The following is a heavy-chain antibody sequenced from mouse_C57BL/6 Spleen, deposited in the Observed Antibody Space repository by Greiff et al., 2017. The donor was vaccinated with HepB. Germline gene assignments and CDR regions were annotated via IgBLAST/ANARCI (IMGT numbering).Heavy chain of an antibody. CDR3: ARSNYYGYWYFDV. D-gene: IGHD1-1*01. V-gene: IGHV1-59*01. J-gene: IGHJ1*03. CDR2: IDPSDSYT. CDR1: GYTFTSYW. Sequence: QVHVKQPGAELVRPGTSVKLSCKASGYTFTSYWMHWVKQRPGQGLEWIGVIDPSDSYTNYNQKFKGKATLTVDTSSSTAYMQLSSLTSEDSAVYYCARSNYYGYWYFDVWGTGTTVTVSS.